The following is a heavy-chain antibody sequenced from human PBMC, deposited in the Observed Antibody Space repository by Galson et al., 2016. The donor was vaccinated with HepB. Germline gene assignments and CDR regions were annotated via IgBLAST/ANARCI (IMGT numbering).Heavy chain of an antibody. CDR3: ARLAFGGVVVHFDY. D-gene: IGHD3-16*02. J-gene: IGHJ4*02. V-gene: IGHV4-31*03. CDR1: GDSFNSGGFY. CDR2: MYYSGSA. Sequence: TLSLTCTVSGDSFNSGGFYWSWIRQHPEKGLEWIGYMYYSGSAYYNPSLKSRVTISVDTSKNQFSLKLTSVTAADTAVYYCARLAFGGVVVHFDYWGQGTLVTVSS.